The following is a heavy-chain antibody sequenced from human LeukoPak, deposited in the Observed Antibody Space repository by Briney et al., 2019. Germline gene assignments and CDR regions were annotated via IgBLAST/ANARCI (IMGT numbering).Heavy chain of an antibody. Sequence: PGGSLTLSCAASGFTFSSYAMSWVRQAPGKGLEWVSAISGSGGSTYYADSVKGRFTISRDNSKNTLYLQMNSMRVEDTAVYYCAKDSYYYCYGMDVWGQETTVTVSS. CDR3: AKDSYYYCYGMDV. J-gene: IGHJ6*02. CDR1: GFTFSSYA. CDR2: ISGSGGST. V-gene: IGHV3-23*01.